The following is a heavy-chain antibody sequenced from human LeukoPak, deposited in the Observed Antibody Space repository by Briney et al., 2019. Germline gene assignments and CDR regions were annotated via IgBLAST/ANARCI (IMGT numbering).Heavy chain of an antibody. CDR2: IIPKYGKA. CDR3: ARTAYTGGWDFDY. D-gene: IGHD6-19*01. V-gene: IGHV1-69*13. CDR1: GGTFRSFA. Sequence: ASVKVSCKASGGTFRSFAINWVRQAPGQGLEWMGGIIPKYGKANYAQSLQGRVTITADDSTSTAYMELSSLRSEDTAVYYCARTAYTGGWDFDYWGQGALVAVSS. J-gene: IGHJ4*02.